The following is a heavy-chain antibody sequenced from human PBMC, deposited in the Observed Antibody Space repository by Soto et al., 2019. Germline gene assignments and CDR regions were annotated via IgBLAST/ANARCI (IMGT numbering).Heavy chain of an antibody. CDR2: IIPIPGTA. J-gene: IGHJ6*02. Sequence: QVQLVQSGAEVKKPGSSVKVSCKASGGTFGSYAISWALQAPGQGLDWMGGIIPIPGTANYAQKFQGRVTIAADESTSTAYMELSSLRSEDTAVYYCARSQGSSTSLEIYYYYYYGMDVWGQGTTVTVSS. CDR3: ARSQGSSTSLEIYYYYYYGMDV. CDR1: GGTFGSYA. V-gene: IGHV1-69*01. D-gene: IGHD2-2*01.